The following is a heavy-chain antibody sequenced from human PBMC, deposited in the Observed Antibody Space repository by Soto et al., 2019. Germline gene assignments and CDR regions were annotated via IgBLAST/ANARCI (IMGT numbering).Heavy chain of an antibody. D-gene: IGHD3-3*01. J-gene: IGHJ3*02. CDR1: GFTVSSNY. CDR3: ARGGAIFGVVKDAFDI. CDR2: IYSGGST. V-gene: IGHV3-66*01. Sequence: GSLRLSCAASGFTVSSNYMSWVRQAPGKGLEWVSVIYSGGSTYYADSVKGRFTISRDNSKNTLYLQMNSLRAEDTAVYYCARGGAIFGVVKDAFDIWGQGTMVTVSS.